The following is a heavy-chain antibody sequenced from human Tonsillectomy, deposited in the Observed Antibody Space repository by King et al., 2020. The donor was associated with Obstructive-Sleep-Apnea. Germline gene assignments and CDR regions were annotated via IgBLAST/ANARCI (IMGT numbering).Heavy chain of an antibody. CDR3: ARDLGRSAGGYDSAFDY. V-gene: IGHV3-33*01. D-gene: IGHD5-12*01. Sequence: VQLVESGGGVVQPGRSLRLSCAASGFTFSSYGMHWVRQAPGKGLEWVAVIWYDGSNKYYADSVKGRFTISRDNSKNTLYLQMNSLRAEDTAVYYCARDLGRSAGGYDSAFDYWGQGTLVTVSS. J-gene: IGHJ4*02. CDR1: GFTFSSYG. CDR2: IWYDGSNK.